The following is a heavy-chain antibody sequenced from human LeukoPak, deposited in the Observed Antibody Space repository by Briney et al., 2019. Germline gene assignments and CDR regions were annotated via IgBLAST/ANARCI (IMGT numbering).Heavy chain of an antibody. CDR2: INHSGST. CDR3: ARDGLSAAGDC. Sequence: PSETLSLTCAVYGGSFSGYYWSWIRQPPGKGLEWIGEINHSGSTNYNPSLKSRVTISVDTSKNQFSLKLSSVTAADTAVYYCARDGLSAAGDCWGQGTLVTVSS. CDR1: GGSFSGYY. D-gene: IGHD6-13*01. V-gene: IGHV4-34*01. J-gene: IGHJ4*02.